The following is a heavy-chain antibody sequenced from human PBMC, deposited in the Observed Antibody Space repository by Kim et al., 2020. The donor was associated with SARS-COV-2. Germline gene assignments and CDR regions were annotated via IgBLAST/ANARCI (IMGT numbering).Heavy chain of an antibody. Sequence: SETLSLTCAVYGGSFSGFYWSWIRQPPGKGLEWIGEINHSGSTNYNPSLKSRVTISVDTSKNQFSLKLSSVTAADTAVYYCARGRFVVVPAAMKWFDSWGQGTLVTVSS. CDR1: GGSFSGFY. CDR2: INHSGST. V-gene: IGHV4-34*01. D-gene: IGHD2-2*01. J-gene: IGHJ5*01. CDR3: ARGRFVVVPAAMKWFDS.